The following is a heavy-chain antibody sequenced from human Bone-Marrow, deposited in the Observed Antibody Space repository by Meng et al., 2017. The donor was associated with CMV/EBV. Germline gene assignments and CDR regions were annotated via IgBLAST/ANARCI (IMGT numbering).Heavy chain of an antibody. D-gene: IGHD3-10*01. Sequence: GGSLRISCAASGFTFSSNSMNWVRQAPGKGVEWVSSISSSSSYIYYADSVKGRFTISRDNDKNSLYLQMSRLRAEDTAVYYCAKHLGDADGMDGWGQGNTVTVSS. CDR1: GFTFSSNS. CDR2: ISSSSSYI. CDR3: AKHLGDADGMDG. J-gene: IGHJ6*02. V-gene: IGHV3-21*01.